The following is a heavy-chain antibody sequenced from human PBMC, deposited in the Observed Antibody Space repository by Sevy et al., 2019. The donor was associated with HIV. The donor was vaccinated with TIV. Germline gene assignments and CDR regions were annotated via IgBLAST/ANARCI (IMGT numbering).Heavy chain of an antibody. V-gene: IGHV4-59*01. CDR2: IYYSGST. Sequence: SETLSLTCTVSGGSISSYYWSWIRQPPGKGLEWIWYIYYSGSTNYNPSLKSRVTISVDTSKNQFSLKLSSVTAADTAVYYCARDMLGYCSSTSCYAEGYFDYWGQGTLVTVSS. CDR1: GGSISSYY. J-gene: IGHJ4*02. CDR3: ARDMLGYCSSTSCYAEGYFDY. D-gene: IGHD2-2*01.